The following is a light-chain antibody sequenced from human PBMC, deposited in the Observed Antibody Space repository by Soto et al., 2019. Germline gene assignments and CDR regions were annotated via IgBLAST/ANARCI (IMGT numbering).Light chain of an antibody. CDR1: SSNIGTNT. J-gene: IGLJ2*01. Sequence: QSVLTQAPSASGAPGQRVTMSCSGSSSNIGTNTVNWYQQLPGTPPKFLIYDNYRRPSGVPDRFSGSQSGTSASLAISGLQSEDKADYYCAAWDDSLNRPVFGGGTKLTVL. CDR2: DNY. CDR3: AAWDDSLNRPV. V-gene: IGLV1-44*01.